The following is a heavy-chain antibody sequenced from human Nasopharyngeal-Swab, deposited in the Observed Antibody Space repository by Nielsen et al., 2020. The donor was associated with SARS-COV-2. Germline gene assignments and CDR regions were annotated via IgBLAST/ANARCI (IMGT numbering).Heavy chain of an antibody. D-gene: IGHD6-19*01. J-gene: IGHJ6*02. CDR1: GFTFSSYW. CDR3: ARDTGSGWSMDV. V-gene: IGHV3-7*01. Sequence: GRSLRLSFAASGFTFSSYWMSWVRQAPGKGLEWVANIKQDGSEKYYVDSVKGRFTISRDNAKNSLYLKMNSLRAEDTAVYYCARDTGSGWSMDVWGQGTTVTVSS. CDR2: IKQDGSEK.